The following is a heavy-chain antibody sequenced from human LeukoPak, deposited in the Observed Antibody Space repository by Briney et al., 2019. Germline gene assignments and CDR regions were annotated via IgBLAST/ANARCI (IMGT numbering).Heavy chain of an antibody. CDR3: TTDVIGQQLVMS. Sequence: GGSLRLSCAASGFTFSNAWMSWVRQAPGKGLEWVGRIKSKTDSGTTDYAAPVKGRFTISRDDSKNTLYLQMNSLKTVDAAVYYCTTDVIGQQLVMSWGQGTLVTVSS. D-gene: IGHD6-13*01. J-gene: IGHJ4*02. CDR2: IKSKTDSGTT. CDR1: GFTFSNAW. V-gene: IGHV3-15*01.